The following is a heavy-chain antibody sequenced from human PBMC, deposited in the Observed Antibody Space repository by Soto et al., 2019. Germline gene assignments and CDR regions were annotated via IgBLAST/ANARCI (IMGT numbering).Heavy chain of an antibody. CDR3: TKAGGWYSYDSSGPPDDSNV. V-gene: IGHV3-23*01. D-gene: IGHD3-22*01. CDR2: ISVNGRT. J-gene: IGHJ3*01. Sequence: GGYVRLACAASGFTFNFYAMAWVRQAPGKGLEWVSGISVNGRTNYADSVKGRFTISSDNSKNMVFLQMDTLRAEDTALYYCTKAGGWYSYDSSGPPDDSNVWCQATMVTV. CDR1: GFTFNFYA.